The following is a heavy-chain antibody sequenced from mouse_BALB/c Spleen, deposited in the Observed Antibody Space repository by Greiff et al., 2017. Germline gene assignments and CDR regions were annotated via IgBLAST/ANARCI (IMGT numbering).Heavy chain of an antibody. CDR2: IYPGDGDT. D-gene: IGHD2-14*01. Sequence: VKLQESGAELVRPGSSVKISCKASGYAFSSYWMNWVKQRPGQGLEWIGQIYPGDGDTNYNGKFKGKATLTADKSSSTAYMQLSSLTSEDSAVYFCARWDYRYAGTGMDYWGQGTSVTVSS. J-gene: IGHJ4*01. V-gene: IGHV1-80*01. CDR3: ARWDYRYAGTGMDY. CDR1: GYAFSSYW.